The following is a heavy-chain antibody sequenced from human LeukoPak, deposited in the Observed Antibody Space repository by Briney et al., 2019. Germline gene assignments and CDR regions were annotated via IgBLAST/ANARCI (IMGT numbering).Heavy chain of an antibody. D-gene: IGHD2/OR15-2a*01. Sequence: SVKVSCKASGGTFSSYAISWVRQAPGQGLEWMGGIIPIFGTANYAQKFQGRVTITADESASTAYMELSSLRSEDTAVYYCARGSRIYRHAGANWFDPWGQGTLVTVSS. CDR2: IIPIFGTA. CDR3: ARGSRIYRHAGANWFDP. CDR1: GGTFSSYA. J-gene: IGHJ5*02. V-gene: IGHV1-69*13.